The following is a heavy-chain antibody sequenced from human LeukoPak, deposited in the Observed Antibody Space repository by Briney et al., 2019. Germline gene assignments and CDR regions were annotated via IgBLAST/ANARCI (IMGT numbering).Heavy chain of an antibody. V-gene: IGHV3-9*01. CDR1: GFTLDDYA. CDR3: AKDRDSSGWLRTFDY. Sequence: GGSLRLSCAASGFTLDDYAMHWVRQAPGKGLGGGSGISWNIGSIGYADSVKGRFTISRDNAKNSLYLQMNSLRAEDTALYYCAKDRDSSGWLRTFDYWGQGTLVTVSS. J-gene: IGHJ4*02. D-gene: IGHD6-19*01. CDR2: ISWNIGSI.